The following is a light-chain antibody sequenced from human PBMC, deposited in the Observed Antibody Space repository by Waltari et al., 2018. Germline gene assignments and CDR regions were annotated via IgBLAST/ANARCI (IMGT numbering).Light chain of an antibody. CDR2: DVR. CDR1: SSDIGGYSF. CDR3: CSYTRSNRVV. V-gene: IGLV2-14*03. J-gene: IGLJ2*01. Sequence: QSALTQPASVSGSPGQSITISCTGTSSDIGGYSFVSWYQQQPGSAPTVILYDVRSRPSVVSECFSGSKSGNSAYLTISGLQTDDEAGYYRCSYTRSNRVVFGGGTKLTVL.